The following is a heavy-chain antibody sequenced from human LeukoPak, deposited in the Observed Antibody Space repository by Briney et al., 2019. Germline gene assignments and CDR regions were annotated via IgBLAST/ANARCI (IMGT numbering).Heavy chain of an antibody. V-gene: IGHV4-61*09. CDR3: ARVEGGTYFDYYYMDV. CDR2: IYTSGTT. CDR1: GGSISSGSYY. Sequence: SETLSLTRTVSGGSISSGSYYWTWIRQPAGRGLEWIGHIYTSGTTNYNPSLKSRVTISVDTSKKQFSLKLSSVTAADTAVYYCARVEGGTYFDYYYMDVWGKGTTVTVSS. D-gene: IGHD3-16*01. J-gene: IGHJ6*03.